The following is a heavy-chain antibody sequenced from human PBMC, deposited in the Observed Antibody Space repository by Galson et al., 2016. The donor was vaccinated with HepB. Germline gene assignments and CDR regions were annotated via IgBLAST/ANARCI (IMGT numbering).Heavy chain of an antibody. CDR1: GYTFSSYA. Sequence: VKVSCKASGYTFSSYAMHWVRQAPGQRLEWMGWINTANGNTKYSQKLQGRVTITRDTSASTAYMELSSLKSEDTAVYYCARGIFSGSYSTGWYYFDYWGQGILVTVSS. D-gene: IGHD1-26*01. CDR2: INTANGNT. CDR3: ARGIFSGSYSTGWYYFDY. J-gene: IGHJ4*02. V-gene: IGHV1-3*04.